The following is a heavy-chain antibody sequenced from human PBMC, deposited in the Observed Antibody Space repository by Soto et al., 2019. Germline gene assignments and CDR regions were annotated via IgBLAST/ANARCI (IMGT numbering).Heavy chain of an antibody. CDR2: IKSKTDGGTT. Sequence: PGGSLRLSCAASGFTFSNAWMSWVRQAPGKGLEWVGRIKSKTDGGTTDYAAPVKGRFTISRDDSKNTLYLQMNSLKTEDTAVYYCTQPSASPDAFDIWGQGTMVTVSS. V-gene: IGHV3-15*01. CDR1: GFTFSNAW. CDR3: TQPSASPDAFDI. J-gene: IGHJ3*02. D-gene: IGHD6-6*01.